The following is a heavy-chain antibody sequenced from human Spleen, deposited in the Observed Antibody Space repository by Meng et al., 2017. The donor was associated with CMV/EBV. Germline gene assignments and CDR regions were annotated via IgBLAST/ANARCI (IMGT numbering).Heavy chain of an antibody. D-gene: IGHD6-13*01. CDR1: GFAFSSFA. Sequence: ASGFAFSSFAMSWVRQAQGKGLEWVSAINGRGGSTYYANSMEGRFTMSRDNSKNTLYLQMDSLRTEDTGVYYCAREGTAAGSPFDHWGQGTLVTVSS. J-gene: IGHJ4*02. V-gene: IGHV3-23*01. CDR3: AREGTAAGSPFDH. CDR2: INGRGGST.